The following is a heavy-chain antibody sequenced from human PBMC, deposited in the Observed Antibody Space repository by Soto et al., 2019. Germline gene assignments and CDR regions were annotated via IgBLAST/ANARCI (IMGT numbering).Heavy chain of an antibody. D-gene: IGHD3-22*01. V-gene: IGHV1-69*13. CDR2: IIPLFGTA. CDR3: ARSQDSSGYWNNCFDP. Sequence: SVKVSCKASGGTFSTYTMTWVRQAPGQGLEWMGGIIPLFGTANYAQKFQGRVTITADESTSTVYMELSSLRSEDTAVYYCARSQDSSGYWNNCFDPWGQGTLVTVP. J-gene: IGHJ5*02. CDR1: GGTFSTYT.